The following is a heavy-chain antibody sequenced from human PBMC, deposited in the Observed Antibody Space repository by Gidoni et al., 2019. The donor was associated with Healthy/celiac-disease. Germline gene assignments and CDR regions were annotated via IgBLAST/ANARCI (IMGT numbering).Heavy chain of an antibody. Sequence: QVQLVESGGGVVQPGRSLRLTCAASGFPFSSYGMHWVRQAPGKGLEWVAVISYDGSNKYYADSVKGRFTISRDNSKNTLYLQMNSLRAEDTAVYYCAKDHYYGSGSLLGYWGQGTLVTVSS. CDR1: GFPFSSYG. D-gene: IGHD3-10*01. J-gene: IGHJ4*02. CDR3: AKDHYYGSGSLLGY. CDR2: ISYDGSNK. V-gene: IGHV3-30*18.